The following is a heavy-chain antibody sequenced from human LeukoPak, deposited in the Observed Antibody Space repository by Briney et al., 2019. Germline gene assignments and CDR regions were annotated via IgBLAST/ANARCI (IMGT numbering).Heavy chain of an antibody. CDR1: GFTFNSYW. CDR3: ARYNSAWKTDDY. D-gene: IGHD6-19*01. Sequence: GGSLRLSCAASGFTFNSYWMTWVRQAPGKGLEWVADIKQDGSDKYYAGSVKGRFTISRDNAKNSLYLQMNNLRAEDTAVYFCARYNSAWKTDDYWGQGTLVTVSS. CDR2: IKQDGSDK. V-gene: IGHV3-7*03. J-gene: IGHJ4*02.